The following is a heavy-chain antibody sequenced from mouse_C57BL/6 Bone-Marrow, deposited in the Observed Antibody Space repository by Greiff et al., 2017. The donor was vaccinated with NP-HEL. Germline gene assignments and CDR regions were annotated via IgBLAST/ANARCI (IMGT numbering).Heavy chain of an antibody. CDR3: ARGLLLRYFDV. V-gene: IGHV5-16*01. Sequence: DVMLVESEGGLVQPGSSMKLSCTASGFTFSDYYMAWVRQVPEKGLEWVANINYDGSSTYYLDSLKSRFIISRDNAKNILYLQMSSLKSEDTATYYCARGLLLRYFDVWGTGTTVTVSS. CDR1: GFTFSDYY. D-gene: IGHD1-1*01. J-gene: IGHJ1*03. CDR2: INYDGSST.